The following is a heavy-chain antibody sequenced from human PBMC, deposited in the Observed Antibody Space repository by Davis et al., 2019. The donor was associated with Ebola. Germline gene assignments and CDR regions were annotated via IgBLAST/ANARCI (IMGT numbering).Heavy chain of an antibody. Sequence: ASVTVSCKASGYTFTSYGISWVRQAPGQGLEWMGWISAYNGNTNYAQKLQGRVTMTTDTSTSTAYMELRSLRSDDTAVYYCARAHSSGILFDPWGQGTLVTVSS. J-gene: IGHJ5*02. CDR2: ISAYNGNT. D-gene: IGHD6-19*01. CDR3: ARAHSSGILFDP. CDR1: GYTFTSYG. V-gene: IGHV1-18*01.